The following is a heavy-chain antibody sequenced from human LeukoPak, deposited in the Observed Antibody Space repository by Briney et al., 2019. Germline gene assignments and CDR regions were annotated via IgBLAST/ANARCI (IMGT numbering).Heavy chain of an antibody. J-gene: IGHJ4*02. D-gene: IGHD2-21*01. CDR1: GFIFSHYG. V-gene: IGHV3-33*05. Sequence: RVLRLSCAASGFIFSHYGMHWVRQAPGKGLEWVAVIQNDASTENFADSVKGRFTISRDNSKNTVFLQMNSLRVEDTAVYYCARELSQIVWGGLDYGGQGTLVSVSS. CDR2: IQNDASTE. CDR3: ARELSQIVWGGLDY.